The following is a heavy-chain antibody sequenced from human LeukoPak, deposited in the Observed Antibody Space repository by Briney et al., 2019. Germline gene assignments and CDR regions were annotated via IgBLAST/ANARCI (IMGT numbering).Heavy chain of an antibody. CDR1: GFTFSGYA. CDR3: AKTARAVAGTRGGIGVFDP. Sequence: GGSLRLSCAASGFTFSGYAMSWVRQAPGKGLEWVSAISGSGGSTYYADSVKGRFTISRDNSKNTLYLQMNSLRAEDTAVYYCAKTARAVAGTRGGIGVFDPWGQGTLVTVSS. V-gene: IGHV3-23*01. J-gene: IGHJ5*02. D-gene: IGHD6-19*01. CDR2: ISGSGGST.